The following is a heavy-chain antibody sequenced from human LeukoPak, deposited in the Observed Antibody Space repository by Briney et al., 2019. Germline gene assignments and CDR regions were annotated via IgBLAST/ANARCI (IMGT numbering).Heavy chain of an antibody. D-gene: IGHD2-15*01. CDR2: IYYTGST. CDR3: ARQAAYCSSGSCYPNWFDP. Sequence: PPETLSLTCTVSGGSISSSSYYWGWIRQPPGKGLESIGSIYYTGSTYYNPSLKSRVTISVDTSKNQFSLKLSSVTAADTAVYYCARQAAYCSSGSCYPNWFDPWGQGTLVTVSS. V-gene: IGHV4-39*01. CDR1: GGSISSSSYY. J-gene: IGHJ5*02.